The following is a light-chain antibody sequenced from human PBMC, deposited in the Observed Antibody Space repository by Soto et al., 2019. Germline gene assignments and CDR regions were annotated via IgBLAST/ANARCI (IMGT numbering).Light chain of an antibody. J-gene: IGKJ2*01. CDR2: GAS. CDR1: QSVSASN. Sequence: EIVLTQSPGTLSLSPGERATLSCRARQSVSASNLAWYQQKPGQAPRLLIYGASTRATGIPYRFSGSVSGTEFTLPISSLEPEDFAVYYCQQYGSLTLYTFGQGTKLEIK. V-gene: IGKV3-20*01. CDR3: QQYGSLTLYT.